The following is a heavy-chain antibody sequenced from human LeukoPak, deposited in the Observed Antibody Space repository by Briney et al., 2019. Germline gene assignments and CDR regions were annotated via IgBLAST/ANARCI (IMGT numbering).Heavy chain of an antibody. CDR2: IYYSGST. CDR3: ASTRVSDYVWGSYRENYFDY. D-gene: IGHD3-16*02. J-gene: IGHJ4*02. Sequence: SETLSLTCTVSGGSISSYYWSWIRQPPGKGLEWIGYIYYSGSTNYNPSLKSRVTISVDTSKNQFSLKLSPVTAADTAVYYCASTRVSDYVWGSYRENYFDYWGQGTLVTVSS. CDR1: GGSISSYY. V-gene: IGHV4-59*08.